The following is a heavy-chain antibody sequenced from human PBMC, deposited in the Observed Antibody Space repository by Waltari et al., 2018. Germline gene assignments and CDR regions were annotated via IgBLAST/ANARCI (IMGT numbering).Heavy chain of an antibody. CDR2: IIPIFGTA. Sequence: QVQLVQSGAEVKKPGSSVKVSCQASGGTFSSYAISWVRQAPGQGLEWMGWIIPIFGTANYAQKFQGRVTITADESTSTAYMELSSLRSEDTAVYYCAREASDFWSGYHDYWGQGTLVTVSS. J-gene: IGHJ4*02. D-gene: IGHD3-3*01. V-gene: IGHV1-69*13. CDR3: AREASDFWSGYHDY. CDR1: GGTFSSYA.